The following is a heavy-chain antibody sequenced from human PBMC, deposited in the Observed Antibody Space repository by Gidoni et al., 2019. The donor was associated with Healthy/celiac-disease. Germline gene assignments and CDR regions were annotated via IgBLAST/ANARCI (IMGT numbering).Heavy chain of an antibody. V-gene: IGHV4-34*01. Sequence: QVQLQQWGAGLLKPSETLSLTCAVYGGSFSGYYWSWIRPPPGKGLEWIGEINHSGSTNYNPSLKSRVTISVDASKNQFSLKLSSVTAADTAVYYCARGRITYYYDSSGYYSGWFDPWGQGTLVTVSS. CDR3: ARGRITYYYDSSGYYSGWFDP. J-gene: IGHJ5*02. CDR1: GGSFSGYY. CDR2: INHSGST. D-gene: IGHD3-22*01.